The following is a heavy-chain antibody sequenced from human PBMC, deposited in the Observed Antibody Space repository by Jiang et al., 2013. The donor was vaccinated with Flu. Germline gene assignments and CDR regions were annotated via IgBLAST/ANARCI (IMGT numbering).Heavy chain of an antibody. CDR2: INTKTANP. J-gene: IGHJ6*01. D-gene: IGHD3-16*01. Sequence: LQSGSELKKPGASVKVSCKASGYTFTHYAINWVRQTPGQGLEWMGWINTKTANPTYAQGFTGRFVFSLDTSVSTTYLQISSLRDEDTAMYFCAREGGGGYYYYG. CDR1: GYTFTHYA. V-gene: IGHV7-4-1*02. CDR3: AREGGGGYYYYG.